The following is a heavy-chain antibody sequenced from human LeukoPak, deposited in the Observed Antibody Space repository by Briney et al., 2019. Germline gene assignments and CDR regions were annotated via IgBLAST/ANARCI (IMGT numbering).Heavy chain of an antibody. Sequence: PSETLSLTCTVSGGSISSGDYYWSWIRQPPGKSLEWIGYIYYSGSTYYNPSLKSRLTISVDTSKNQFSLKLSSVTAADTAVYYCARERGRYYDSSPNWGQGTLVTVSS. J-gene: IGHJ4*02. CDR2: IYYSGST. CDR3: ARERGRYYDSSPN. V-gene: IGHV4-30-4*01. CDR1: GGSISSGDYY. D-gene: IGHD3-22*01.